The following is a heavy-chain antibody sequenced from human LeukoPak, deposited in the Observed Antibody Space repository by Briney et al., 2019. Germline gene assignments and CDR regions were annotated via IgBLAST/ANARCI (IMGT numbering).Heavy chain of an antibody. CDR3: ARHMDSSDYYYYMDV. J-gene: IGHJ6*03. CDR2: ISAYNGNT. V-gene: IGHV1-18*01. CDR1: GYIFTSYG. D-gene: IGHD3-22*01. Sequence: ASVKVSCKASGYIFTSYGISWVRQAPGQGLEWMGWISAYNGNTNYAQKLQGRVTMTTDTSTSTAYMELRSLRSDDTAVYYCARHMDSSDYYYYMDVWGKGTTVTVSS.